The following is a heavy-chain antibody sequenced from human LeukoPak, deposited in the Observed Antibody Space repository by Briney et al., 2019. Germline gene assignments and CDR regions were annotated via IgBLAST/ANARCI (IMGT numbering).Heavy chain of an antibody. CDR3: AKDRIVLTVYAFDS. J-gene: IGHJ4*02. CDR1: GFTFSKYA. D-gene: IGHD2-8*01. CDR2: ISGSGATS. Sequence: PGGSLRLSCAASGFTFSKYAMNWVRQLPGKGLEWVSVISGSGATSSYADPVQGRFTISRDNSKNTVYLQMNSLRPEDTAVYYCAKDRIVLTVYAFDSWGKGSLVTVSS. V-gene: IGHV3-23*01.